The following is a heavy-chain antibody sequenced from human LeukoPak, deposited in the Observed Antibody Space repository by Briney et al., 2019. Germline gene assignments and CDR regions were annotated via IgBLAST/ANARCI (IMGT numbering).Heavy chain of an antibody. V-gene: IGHV3-30*03. Sequence: PGGSLRLSCADSGSTFSRYRMHWVRQAPGKGLEWVAVISFDGSKKYYADSVKGRFTISRDNSKNTLYLQMNSLRAEDTAVYYCAREYQGYSSRWHYYGMDVWGQGTSVTVSS. CDR2: ISFDGSKK. D-gene: IGHD6-13*01. CDR1: GSTFSRYR. CDR3: AREYQGYSSRWHYYGMDV. J-gene: IGHJ6*02.